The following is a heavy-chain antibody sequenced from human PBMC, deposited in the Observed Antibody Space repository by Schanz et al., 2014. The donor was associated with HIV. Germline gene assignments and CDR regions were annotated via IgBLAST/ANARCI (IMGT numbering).Heavy chain of an antibody. CDR2: ISRDPSYI. CDR3: VRDNHDSTWYEGYYYGMDV. Sequence: EEQLVESGGGLVKPGESLRLACAASGFTFSAYSMKWVRQAPGKGLEWVSSISRDPSYIYYADSVRGRFTISRDNAKKSLYLQMNSLRAEDTAVYYCVRDNHDSTWYEGYYYGMDVWGQGTTVTVFS. V-gene: IGHV3-21*01. J-gene: IGHJ6*02. D-gene: IGHD6-13*01. CDR1: GFTFSAYS.